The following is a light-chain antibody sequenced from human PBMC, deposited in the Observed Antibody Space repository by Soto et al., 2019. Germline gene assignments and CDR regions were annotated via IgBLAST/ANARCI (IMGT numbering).Light chain of an antibody. J-gene: IGKJ2*01. CDR1: QSVSSN. CDR3: QPYNGWPLT. Sequence: IVMTQSPATLSVSPGERTTLSCRASQSVSSNLAWYQQKPGQAPRLLIYGASTRATGIPARFSGSGSGTEFTLTISSLQSEDFAVYYCQPYNGWPLTFGQGTKLEIK. V-gene: IGKV3-15*01. CDR2: GAS.